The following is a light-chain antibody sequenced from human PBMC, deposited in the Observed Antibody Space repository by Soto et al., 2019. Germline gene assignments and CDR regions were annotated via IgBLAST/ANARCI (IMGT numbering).Light chain of an antibody. CDR1: QSISDT. CDR3: QQYGSSGRT. Sequence: EIVMTQSPVTLSVSPGGRATLSCRASQSISDTLAWYQQKPGQAPRLLIYGASTRATGIPARFSGSGSGTDFTLTISRLEPEDFAVYYCQQYGSSGRTFGQGTKVDIK. J-gene: IGKJ1*01. CDR2: GAS. V-gene: IGKV3-15*01.